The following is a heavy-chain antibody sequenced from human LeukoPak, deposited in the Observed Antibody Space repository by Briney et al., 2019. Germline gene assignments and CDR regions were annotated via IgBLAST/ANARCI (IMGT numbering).Heavy chain of an antibody. V-gene: IGHV3-11*04. CDR1: GFTFSNAW. J-gene: IGHJ5*02. CDR3: ARDRQTGIATS. CDR2: ISSSGSTI. Sequence: GGSLRLSCAASGFTFSNAWMSWVRQAPGKGLEWVSYISSSGSTIYYADSVKGRFTISRDNAKNSLYLQMNSLRAEDTAVYYCARDRQTGIATSWGQGTLVTVSS. D-gene: IGHD6-13*01.